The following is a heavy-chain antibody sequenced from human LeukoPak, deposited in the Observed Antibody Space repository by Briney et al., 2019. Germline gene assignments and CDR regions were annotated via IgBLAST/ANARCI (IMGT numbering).Heavy chain of an antibody. J-gene: IGHJ5*02. V-gene: IGHV4-39*07. D-gene: IGHD3-9*01. CDR1: GGSISSSSYY. CDR2: IYYSGST. Sequence: RPSETLSLTCTVSGGSISSSSYYWGWIRQPPGKGLEWIGSIYYSGSTYYNPSLKSRVTISADTSKNQFSLKLSSVTAADTAVYYCARGSSQGYDILTGYFHPWGQGTLVTVSS. CDR3: ARGSSQGYDILTGYFHP.